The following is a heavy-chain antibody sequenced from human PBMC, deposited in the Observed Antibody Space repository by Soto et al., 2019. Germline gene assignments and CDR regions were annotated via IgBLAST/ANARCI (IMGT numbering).Heavy chain of an antibody. J-gene: IGHJ4*02. CDR3: ARDQFTEPVLRFLEWLLDY. Sequence: GGSLRLSCAASGFTFSSYAMHWVRQAPGKGLEWVAVISYDGSNKYYADSVKGRFTISRDNSKNTLYLQMNSLRAEDTAVYYCARDQFTEPVLRFLEWLLDYWGQGTLVTVSS. D-gene: IGHD3-3*01. CDR1: GFTFSSYA. CDR2: ISYDGSNK. V-gene: IGHV3-30-3*01.